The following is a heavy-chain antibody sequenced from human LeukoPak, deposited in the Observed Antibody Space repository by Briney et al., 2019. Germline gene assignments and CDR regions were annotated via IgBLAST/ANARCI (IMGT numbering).Heavy chain of an antibody. D-gene: IGHD3-22*01. V-gene: IGHV3-7*03. Sequence: PGGSLRLSCAASGFTFSSYWMSWVRQAPGKGLEWVANIKQDGSEKYYVDSVKGRFTISRDNSKNTLYLQMNSLRAEDTAVYYCAKAVPWLPLYSDYWGQGTLVTVSS. CDR2: IKQDGSEK. CDR3: AKAVPWLPLYSDY. J-gene: IGHJ4*02. CDR1: GFTFSSYW.